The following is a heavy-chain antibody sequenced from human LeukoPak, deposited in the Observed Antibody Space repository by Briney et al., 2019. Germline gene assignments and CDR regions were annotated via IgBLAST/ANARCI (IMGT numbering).Heavy chain of an antibody. CDR3: ARREWGSFDS. Sequence: PGESLKISCKGSGYSFNTYWIGWVRQMPGKGLEWMGIIYPGDSETIYSPSFQGQVTISADKSITTAYLQWSSLKASDTAIYYCARREWGSFDSWGQGTLVTVSS. D-gene: IGHD2-8*01. CDR2: IYPGDSET. V-gene: IGHV5-51*01. CDR1: GYSFNTYW. J-gene: IGHJ4*02.